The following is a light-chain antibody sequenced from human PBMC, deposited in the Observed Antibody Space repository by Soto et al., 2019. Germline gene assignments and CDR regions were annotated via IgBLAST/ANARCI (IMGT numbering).Light chain of an antibody. Sequence: QSLLTQPDSVSGSPGQSITSSCTGTSSDVGGYTYVSWFQQHPGKAPELMIYEVTNRPSGVSDRFSGSKSGNVASLTISGLQAADEADYYCGSYTSTYVRIFGTGTKVTVL. CDR1: SSDVGGYTY. V-gene: IGLV2-14*01. CDR3: GSYTSTYVRI. CDR2: EVT. J-gene: IGLJ1*01.